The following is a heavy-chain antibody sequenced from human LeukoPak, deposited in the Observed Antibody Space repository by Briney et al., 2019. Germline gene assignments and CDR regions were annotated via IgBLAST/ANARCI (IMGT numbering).Heavy chain of an antibody. CDR2: MNPNSGNT. CDR3: ARDGNSRKDNWFDP. Sequence: GASVKVSCKASGYTFTSYDINWVRQATGQGLEWMGWMNPNSGNTGYAQKFQGRVTITRNTSISTAYMELSSLRSEDTAVYYCARDGNSRKDNWFDPWGQGTLVTVSS. J-gene: IGHJ5*02. D-gene: IGHD1-7*01. V-gene: IGHV1-8*03. CDR1: GYTFTSYD.